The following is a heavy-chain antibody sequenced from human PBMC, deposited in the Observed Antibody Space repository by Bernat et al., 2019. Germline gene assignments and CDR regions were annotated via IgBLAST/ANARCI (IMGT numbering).Heavy chain of an antibody. D-gene: IGHD2-15*01. V-gene: IGHV1-18*01. Sequence: QVQLVQSGAEVKKPGASVKVSCKASGYTFTSYGISWVRQAPGQGLEWMGWISAYNGNTNYAQKLQGRVTMTTDTSTSTAYMELRSLRSDDTAVYYCARAYCSGGSCYQRRDWFDPWGQGTLVTVSS. CDR2: ISAYNGNT. CDR3: ARAYCSGGSCYQRRDWFDP. J-gene: IGHJ5*02. CDR1: GYTFTSYG.